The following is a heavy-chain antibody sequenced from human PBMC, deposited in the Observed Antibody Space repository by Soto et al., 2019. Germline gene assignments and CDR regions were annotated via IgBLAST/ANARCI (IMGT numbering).Heavy chain of an antibody. CDR1: GFTFSSYG. Sequence: GGSLRLSCAASGFTFSSYGMHWVRQAPGKGLEWVAVIWYDGSNKYYADSVKGRFTISRDNSKNTLYLQMNSLRAEDTAVYYCARESAGTVTTKYYFDYWGQGTLVTVSS. D-gene: IGHD4-17*01. J-gene: IGHJ4*02. CDR2: IWYDGSNK. CDR3: ARESAGTVTTKYYFDY. V-gene: IGHV3-33*01.